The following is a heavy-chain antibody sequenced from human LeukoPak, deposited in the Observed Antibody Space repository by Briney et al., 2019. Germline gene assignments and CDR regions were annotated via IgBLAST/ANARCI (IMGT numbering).Heavy chain of an antibody. CDR3: ARAGRYFDWLLFDY. J-gene: IGHJ4*02. CDR1: GFTFSSYG. CDR2: ISYDGSNK. Sequence: PGRSLRLSCAASGFTFSSYGMHWVRQAPGKGLEWVAVISYDGSNKYYADSVKGRFTISRDNSKDTLYLQMNSLRAEDTAVYYCARAGRYFDWLLFDYWGQGTLVTVSS. D-gene: IGHD3-9*01. V-gene: IGHV3-30*03.